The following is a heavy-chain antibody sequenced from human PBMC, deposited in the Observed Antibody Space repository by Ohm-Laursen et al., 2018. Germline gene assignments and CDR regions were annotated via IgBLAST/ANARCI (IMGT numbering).Heavy chain of an antibody. J-gene: IGHJ6*02. CDR2: IYYSGTT. CDR3: AKGPYDFWSGYAYYYGMDV. Sequence: TLSLTCTVSGDSISGRYWSWIRQPPGKGLEWIAYIYYSGTTNYNPSLKSRVTISVDTSKNQFSLTVSSVTAEDTALYYCAKGPYDFWSGYAYYYGMDVWGQGTTVTVSS. CDR1: GDSISGRY. V-gene: IGHV4-59*11. D-gene: IGHD3-3*01.